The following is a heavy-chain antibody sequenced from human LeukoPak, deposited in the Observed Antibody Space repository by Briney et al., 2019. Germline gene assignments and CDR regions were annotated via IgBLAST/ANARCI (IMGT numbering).Heavy chain of an antibody. J-gene: IGHJ4*02. CDR2: IYTSGST. CDR1: GGSISSYY. V-gene: IGHV4-4*07. D-gene: IGHD1-1*01. Sequence: SETLSLTCTVSGGSISSYYWSWIRQPAGKGLEWIGRIYTSGSTNYNPSLKSRVTISVDTSKNQFSLKLSSVTAADTAVYYCARHNDLSVHNRLGEFDYWGQGTLVTVSS. CDR3: ARHNDLSVHNRLGEFDY.